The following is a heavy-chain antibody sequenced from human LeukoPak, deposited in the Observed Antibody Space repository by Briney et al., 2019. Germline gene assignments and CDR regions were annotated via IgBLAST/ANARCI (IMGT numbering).Heavy chain of an antibody. CDR1: GGSISSYY. D-gene: IGHD1-7*01. CDR3: ARDGGNFITGTTLTSHNWFDP. V-gene: IGHV4-4*07. CDR2: IYTSGST. J-gene: IGHJ5*02. Sequence: SETLSLTCTVSGGSISSYYWSWIRQPAGKGLEWIGRIYTSGSTNYNPSLKSRVTMSVDTSKNQFSLKLSSVTAADTAVYYCARDGGNFITGTTLTSHNWFDPWGQGTLVTVSS.